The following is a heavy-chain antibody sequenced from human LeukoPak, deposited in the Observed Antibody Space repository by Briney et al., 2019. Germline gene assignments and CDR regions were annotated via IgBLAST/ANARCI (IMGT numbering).Heavy chain of an antibody. J-gene: IGHJ3*02. CDR2: IYYSGST. CDR1: GGSISISSYY. Sequence: SETLSLTCTVSGGSISISSYYWGWIRQPPGKGLEWIGSIYYSGSTYYNPSLKSRVTISVDTSKNQFSLKLSSVTAADTAVYYCARAGVAGVRAFDIWGQGTMVTVSS. V-gene: IGHV4-39*01. CDR3: ARAGVAGVRAFDI. D-gene: IGHD3-3*01.